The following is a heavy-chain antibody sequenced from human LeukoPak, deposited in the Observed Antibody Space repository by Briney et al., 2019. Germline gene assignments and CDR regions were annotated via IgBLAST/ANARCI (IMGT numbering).Heavy chain of an antibody. V-gene: IGHV3-48*01. CDR2: ISSSSSTI. CDR1: GFTFSSYG. CDR3: ASEIVATTYFPNWFDP. Sequence: GGSLRLSCAASGFTFSSYGMNWVRQAPGKGLEWVSYISSSSSTIYYADSVKGRFTISRDNAKNSLYLQMNSLRAEDTAVYYCASEIVATTYFPNWFDPWGQGTPVTVSS. J-gene: IGHJ5*02. D-gene: IGHD5-12*01.